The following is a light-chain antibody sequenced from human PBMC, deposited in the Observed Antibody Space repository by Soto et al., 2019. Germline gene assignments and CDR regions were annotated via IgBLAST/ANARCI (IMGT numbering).Light chain of an antibody. CDR2: DVT. CDR1: TSDVGGYNY. V-gene: IGLV2-11*01. Sequence: QSALTQPRSVSGSPGQSVTISCTGSTSDVGGYNYVSWYQKHPGRAPKLMIYDVTKRPSGVPDRFSGSKSGNTASLTISGLQAADEAAYYCCSYAGSYTFDVFGTGTKGTVL. J-gene: IGLJ1*01. CDR3: CSYAGSYTFDV.